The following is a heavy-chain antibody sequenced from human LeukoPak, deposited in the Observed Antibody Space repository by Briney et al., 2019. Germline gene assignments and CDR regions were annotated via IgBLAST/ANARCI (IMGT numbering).Heavy chain of an antibody. D-gene: IGHD3-22*01. Sequence: SETLSLTCSVTGGSISSRSYFWVWIRQPPRRGLEWIGSIYYSGSTYYNPSLKSRVTISVDTSKKQFSLKLSSVTAAATAVYYCARGPFKLGYDRSGSDAFDIWGQGTMVTVSS. CDR3: ARGPFKLGYDRSGSDAFDI. CDR1: GGSISSRSYF. CDR2: IYYSGST. J-gene: IGHJ3*02. V-gene: IGHV4-39*01.